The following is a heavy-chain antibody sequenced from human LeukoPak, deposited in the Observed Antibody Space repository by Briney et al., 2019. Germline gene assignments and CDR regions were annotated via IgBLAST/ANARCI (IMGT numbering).Heavy chain of an antibody. CDR3: ARFTIVGATALVSAFDI. J-gene: IGHJ3*02. D-gene: IGHD1-26*01. V-gene: IGHV4-59*08. Sequence: SETLSLTCTVSGGSISSYYWSWIRQPPGKGLEWIGYIYYSGSTNYNPSLKSRVTISVDTSKNQFSLKLSSVTAADTAVYYCARFTIVGATALVSAFDIWAKGQWSPSLQ. CDR2: IYYSGST. CDR1: GGSISSYY.